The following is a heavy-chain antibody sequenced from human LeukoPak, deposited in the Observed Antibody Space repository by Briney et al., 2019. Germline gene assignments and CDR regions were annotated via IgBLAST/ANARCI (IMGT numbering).Heavy chain of an antibody. V-gene: IGHV3-7*04. CDR3: ARDPFIVATITDYYYYGMDV. D-gene: IGHD5-12*01. CDR2: IKQDGSEK. J-gene: IGHJ6*02. CDR1: GFTFSSYW. Sequence: GGSLRLSCAASGFTFSSYWMSWVRQAPGKGLEWVANIKQDGSEKYYVDSVKGRFTISRDNAKNSLYLQMNSLRAEDTAVYYCARDPFIVATITDYYYYGMDVWGQGTTVTVSS.